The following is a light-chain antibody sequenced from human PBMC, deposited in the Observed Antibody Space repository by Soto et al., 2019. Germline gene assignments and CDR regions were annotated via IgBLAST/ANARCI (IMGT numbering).Light chain of an antibody. Sequence: QSALTQPPSASGSPGQSATISCTGTSSDVGGYTYVSWYQQHPGKAPKLIIYEVTKRPSGVPDRFSGSKSGSTASLTVSGLQAEDEADYYCSSYAGSNNVVFGGGTKLTVL. J-gene: IGLJ2*01. CDR3: SSYAGSNNVV. CDR2: EVT. V-gene: IGLV2-8*01. CDR1: SSDVGGYTY.